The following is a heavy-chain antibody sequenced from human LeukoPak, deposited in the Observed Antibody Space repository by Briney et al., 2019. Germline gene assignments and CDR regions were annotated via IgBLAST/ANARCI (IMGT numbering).Heavy chain of an antibody. CDR2: INPSGGST. D-gene: IGHD2-8*01. V-gene: IGHV1-46*01. Sequence: ASVKVSCKASGYTFTSYYMHWVRQAPGQGLEWMGIINPSGGSTSYAQKFQGRVTMTRDTSISTAYMELSRLRSDDTAVYYCARVGIVLMVYQIWGQGTLVTVSS. CDR3: ARVGIVLMVYQI. CDR1: GYTFTSYY. J-gene: IGHJ4*02.